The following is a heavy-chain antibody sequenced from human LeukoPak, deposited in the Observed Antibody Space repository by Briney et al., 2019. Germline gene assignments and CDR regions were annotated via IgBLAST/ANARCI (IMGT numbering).Heavy chain of an antibody. V-gene: IGHV3-13*01. Sequence: GGSLRLSCAASGFTFGSYDMHWDRQATGKGLEWVSAIGTAGDTYYPGSVKGRFTISRENAKNSLYLQMNSLRAGDTAVYYCARGYSSGWYATYYYYGMDVWGQGTTVTVSS. CDR3: ARGYSSGWYATYYYYGMDV. J-gene: IGHJ6*02. CDR1: GFTFGSYD. CDR2: IGTAGDT. D-gene: IGHD6-19*01.